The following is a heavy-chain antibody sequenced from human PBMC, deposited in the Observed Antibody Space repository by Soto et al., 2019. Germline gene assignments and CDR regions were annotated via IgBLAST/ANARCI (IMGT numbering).Heavy chain of an antibody. Sequence: PGGSLRLSCAASGFTFSSYGMYWVRQAPGKGLEWVAVISYDGSNKNYADSVKGRFTISRDNSKNTLYLQMNSLRAEDTAVYYCAKGELYYFDYWGQGILVTVSS. J-gene: IGHJ4*02. CDR2: ISYDGSNK. D-gene: IGHD1-26*01. V-gene: IGHV3-30*18. CDR1: GFTFSSYG. CDR3: AKGELYYFDY.